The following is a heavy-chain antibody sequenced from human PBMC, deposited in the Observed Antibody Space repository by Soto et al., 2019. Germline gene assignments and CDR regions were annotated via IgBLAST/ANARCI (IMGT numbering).Heavy chain of an antibody. D-gene: IGHD2-15*01. V-gene: IGHV3-9*01. J-gene: IGHJ4*02. Sequence: EVQLVESGGGLVQPGRSLRLSCAASGFTFDDYAMQWVRQAPGKGLEWVSGISWNSGSIGYADSVKGRFTISRDNAKNSLYLQMNSLRAEDTALYYCAKDNPYCSGGSCYSLGFDYWGQGTLVTGSS. CDR3: AKDNPYCSGGSCYSLGFDY. CDR1: GFTFDDYA. CDR2: ISWNSGSI.